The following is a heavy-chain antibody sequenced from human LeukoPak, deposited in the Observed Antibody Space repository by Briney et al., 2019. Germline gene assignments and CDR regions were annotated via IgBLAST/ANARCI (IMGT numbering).Heavy chain of an antibody. CDR1: GFTFSSYG. D-gene: IGHD3-9*01. CDR3: AKTIGRYDILTGSDAFDI. J-gene: IGHJ3*02. V-gene: IGHV3-23*01. CDR2: ISGSGGST. Sequence: GGTLRLSCAASGFTFSSYGMSWVRQAPGKGLEWVSAISGSGGSTYYADSVKGRFTISRDNSKNTVYLQMNSLRAEDTAVYYCAKTIGRYDILTGSDAFDIWGQGTMVTVSS.